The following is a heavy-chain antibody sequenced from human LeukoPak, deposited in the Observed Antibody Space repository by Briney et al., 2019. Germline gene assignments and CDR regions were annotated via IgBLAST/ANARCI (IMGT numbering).Heavy chain of an antibody. CDR1: GFTFSTYW. D-gene: IGHD6-19*01. V-gene: IGHV3-74*01. CDR3: AKKPSSGRYNYYYYMDV. Sequence: GGSLRLSCAASGFTFSTYWMHWVRQTPGKGLVWVSRINTDGSTTNYADSVKGRFTISRDNAKNTLYLQMNSLRAEDTAVYYCAKKPSSGRYNYYYYMDVWGKGTTVTVSS. J-gene: IGHJ6*03. CDR2: INTDGSTT.